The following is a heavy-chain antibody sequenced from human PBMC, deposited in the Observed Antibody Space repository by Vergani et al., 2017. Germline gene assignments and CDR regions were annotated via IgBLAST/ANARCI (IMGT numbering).Heavy chain of an antibody. D-gene: IGHD1-14*01. CDR1: GGSISSSSYY. CDR3: ARSIVSRNPPDYFDN. J-gene: IGHJ4*02. CDR2: IYYSGST. V-gene: IGHV4-39*07. Sequence: QLQLQESGPGLVKPSETLSLTCTVSGGSISSSSYYWGWIRQPPGKGLEWIGSIYYSGSTYYNPSLKSRVTISVDTSKNQFSLMLSSVTVADTAVYYCARSIVSRNPPDYFDNWGQGTLVTVSS.